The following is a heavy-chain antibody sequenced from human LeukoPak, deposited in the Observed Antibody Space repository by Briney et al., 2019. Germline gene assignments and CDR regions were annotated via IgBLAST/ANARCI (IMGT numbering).Heavy chain of an antibody. CDR3: AREHFWSGYYYFDY. Sequence: GGSLRLSCAASGFTFSSYSMNWVRQAPGKGLEWVSSISSSSSYIYYADSVKGRFTISRDNAKNSLYLQMNSLRAEDTVVYQCAREHFWSGYYYFDYWGQGTLVPVSS. CDR2: ISSSSSYI. J-gene: IGHJ4*02. V-gene: IGHV3-21*01. D-gene: IGHD3-3*02. CDR1: GFTFSSYS.